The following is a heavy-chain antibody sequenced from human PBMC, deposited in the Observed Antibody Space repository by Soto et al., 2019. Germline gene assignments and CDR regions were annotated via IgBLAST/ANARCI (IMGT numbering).Heavy chain of an antibody. J-gene: IGHJ4*02. CDR3: AYYENSGCDYGS. CDR2: ISANNGNT. CDR1: GYTFTSYG. Sequence: QVQLVQSGAEVKKPGASVKVSCKASGYTFTSYGISWVRQAPGQGLEWMGWISANNGNTNYAQKLQGRVTMTTDTSRGKANMALRILRYDDRAVDSCAYYENSGCDYGSWGQGTLVTVSS. V-gene: IGHV1-18*01. D-gene: IGHD5-12*01.